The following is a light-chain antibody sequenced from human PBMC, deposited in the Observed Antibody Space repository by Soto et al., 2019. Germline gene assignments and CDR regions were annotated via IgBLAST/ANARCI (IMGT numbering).Light chain of an antibody. J-gene: IGKJ1*01. Sequence: DIQMTQSPSTLSASVGDRVTITCRVSQSISSWLAWYQQKPGRAPKLLIYDASSLESGVPSRFSGSGSGTEFTLTISSLQPDDFATYYCQQYNSYWTFGQGTKVDI. CDR2: DAS. CDR3: QQYNSYWT. V-gene: IGKV1-5*01. CDR1: QSISSW.